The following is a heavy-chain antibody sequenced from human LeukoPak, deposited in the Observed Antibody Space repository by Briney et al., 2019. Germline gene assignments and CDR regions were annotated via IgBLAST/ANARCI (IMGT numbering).Heavy chain of an antibody. CDR3: ARVSMAGSFDY. J-gene: IGHJ4*02. CDR2: INHSGST. V-gene: IGHV4-34*01. CDR1: GGSFSGYY. Sequence: SETLSLTCAVYGGSFSGYYWSWIRQPPGKGLEWIGEINHSGSTNYNPSLKSRVTISVDTSKNQFSLKLSSVTAADTAMYYCARVSMAGSFDYWGQGTLVTVSS. D-gene: IGHD6-19*01.